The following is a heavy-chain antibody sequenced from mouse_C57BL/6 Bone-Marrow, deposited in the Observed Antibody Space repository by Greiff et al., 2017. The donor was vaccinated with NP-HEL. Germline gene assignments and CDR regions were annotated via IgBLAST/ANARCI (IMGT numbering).Heavy chain of an antibody. CDR2: INPNNGGT. D-gene: IGHD1-1*01. CDR1: GYTFTDYN. Sequence: VQLKESGPELVKPGASVKIPCKASGYTFTDYNMDWVKQSHGKSLEWIGDINPNNGGTIYNQKFKGKATLTVDKSSSTAYMELRSLTSEDTAVYYCARGEVLRYPAWFAYWGQGTLVTVSA. V-gene: IGHV1-18*01. J-gene: IGHJ3*01. CDR3: ARGEVLRYPAWFAY.